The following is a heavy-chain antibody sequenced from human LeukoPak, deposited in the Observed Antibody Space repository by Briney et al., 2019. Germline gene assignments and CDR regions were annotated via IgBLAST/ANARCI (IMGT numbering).Heavy chain of an antibody. V-gene: IGHV3-30*18. J-gene: IGHJ4*02. CDR1: GFTFSSYG. D-gene: IGHD5-18*01. CDR3: AKDRYGYY. CDR2: ISYDGSNK. Sequence: GRSLRLSCAASGFTFSSYGMHWVRQAPGKGLEWVAVISYDGSNKYYADSVKGRFTISRDNSKNTLYLQMNSLRAEDTAVYYCAKDRYGYYWGQGTLVTVSS.